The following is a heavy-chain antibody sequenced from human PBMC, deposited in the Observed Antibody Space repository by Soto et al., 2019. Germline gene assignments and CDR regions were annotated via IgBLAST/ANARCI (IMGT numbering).Heavy chain of an antibody. D-gene: IGHD1-26*01. Sequence: EVQLVESGGGLVQPGGSLRLSCAASGFTVSSNYMSCVRQAPGKGLEWVSVIYSGGSTYYADSVKGRFTISRDNSKNTLYLQMNILRSEDTAVYYCARDPGRSYGPDWGQGTLVTVSS. J-gene: IGHJ4*02. CDR1: GFTVSSNY. CDR2: IYSGGST. CDR3: ARDPGRSYGPD. V-gene: IGHV3-66*01.